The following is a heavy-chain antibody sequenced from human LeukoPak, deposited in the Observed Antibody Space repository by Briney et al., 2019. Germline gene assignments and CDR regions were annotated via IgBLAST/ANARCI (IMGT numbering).Heavy chain of an antibody. J-gene: IGHJ4*02. V-gene: IGHV3-30*02. CDR2: IRNDGTNK. Sequence: GGSLRLSCAASGFTFSGSGMHWVRQAPGKGLEWVAFIRNDGTNKYYAESVKGRFTISRDNSKNTLYLQMNSLRAEDTAVYYCAKNYGTDWGQGTLVTVSS. CDR1: GFTFSGSG. D-gene: IGHD1-1*01. CDR3: AKNYGTD.